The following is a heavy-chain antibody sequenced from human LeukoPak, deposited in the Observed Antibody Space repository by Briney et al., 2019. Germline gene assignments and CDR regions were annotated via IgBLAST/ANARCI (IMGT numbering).Heavy chain of an antibody. CDR1: GFTFSSYA. Sequence: GGSLRLSCAASGFTFSSYAMSWVRQGPGKGLEWVSSISGSGGSTYYADSVKGRFTISRDNAKNTVYLQMSSLRAEDTAVYYCATLTRYSGLDVWGQGTTVTVSS. V-gene: IGHV3-23*01. D-gene: IGHD3-9*01. CDR2: ISGSGGST. J-gene: IGHJ6*02. CDR3: ATLTRYSGLDV.